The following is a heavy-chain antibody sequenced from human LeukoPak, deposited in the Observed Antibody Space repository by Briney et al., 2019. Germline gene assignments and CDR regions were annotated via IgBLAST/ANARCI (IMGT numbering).Heavy chain of an antibody. CDR3: ATTGGNYYDSSGYAY. J-gene: IGHJ4*02. D-gene: IGHD3-22*01. Sequence: PSETLSLTCTVSGGSISGYYWTWIRQPPGKGLEWIGYFYYTGSTNYNPSLKSRVTISVDTSKNQFSLKLSSVTAADTAVYYCATTGGNYYDSSGYAYWGQGTLVTVSS. CDR1: GGSISGYY. CDR2: FYYTGST. V-gene: IGHV4-59*12.